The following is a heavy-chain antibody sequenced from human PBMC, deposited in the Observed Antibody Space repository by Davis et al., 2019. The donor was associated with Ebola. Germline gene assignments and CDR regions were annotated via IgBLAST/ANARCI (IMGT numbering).Heavy chain of an antibody. CDR3: ARDNDFWSGYYRGVSDAFDI. D-gene: IGHD3-3*01. CDR2: ISAYNGNT. CDR1: GYTFTSYG. V-gene: IGHV1-18*01. Sequence: ASVKVSCKASGYTFTSYGISWVRQASGQGLEWMGWISAYNGNTNYAQKLQGRVTMTTDTSTSTAYMELRSLRSDDTAVYYCARDNDFWSGYYRGVSDAFDIWGQGTMVTVSS. J-gene: IGHJ3*02.